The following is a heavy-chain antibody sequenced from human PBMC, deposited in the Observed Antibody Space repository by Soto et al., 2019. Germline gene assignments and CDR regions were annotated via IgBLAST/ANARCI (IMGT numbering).Heavy chain of an antibody. CDR2: IYHSGST. CDR3: AREEVSRPNTYHGLDV. Sequence: PSETLSLTCAVSSGSISSGGYSWSWIRQPPGKGLEWIGYIYHSGSTYYNPSLKSRVTILVDRSKNQFSLKLSSVTAADTAVYYCAREEVSRPNTYHGLDVWGQGTTVTV. J-gene: IGHJ6*02. CDR1: SGSISSGGYS. V-gene: IGHV4-30-2*01.